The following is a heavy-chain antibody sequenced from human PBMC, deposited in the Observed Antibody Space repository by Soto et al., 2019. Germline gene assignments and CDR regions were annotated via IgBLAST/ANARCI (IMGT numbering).Heavy chain of an antibody. CDR2: IYHSGST. D-gene: IGHD5-18*01. V-gene: IGHV4-39*01. Sequence: SETLSLTCTVSGASISRSSYYWGWIRQPPGKGLEWIGTIYHSGSTSYNPSLKSRVTISADTSRNQFSLTLSSVTAADTAVYYCARPRGGYSYGRLFDYWGQGTLVTVSS. J-gene: IGHJ4*02. CDR1: GASISRSSYY. CDR3: ARPRGGYSYGRLFDY.